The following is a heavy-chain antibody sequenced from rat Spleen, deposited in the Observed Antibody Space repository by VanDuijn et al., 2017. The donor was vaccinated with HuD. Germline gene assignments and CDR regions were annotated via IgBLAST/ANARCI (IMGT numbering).Heavy chain of an antibody. CDR3: ARRDYGYDDY. Sequence: EVQLVESGGGLVQPGRSLKLSCVASGFTFSDYYMAWVRQAPKKGLEWVASISYEGSGTYYGDSVKGRFTISRDNAKNTLYLQMNSLRSEYTATYYWARRDYGYDDYWGQGVMVTVSS. V-gene: IGHV5-22*01. D-gene: IGHD1-7*01. CDR2: ISYEGSGT. J-gene: IGHJ2*01. CDR1: GFTFSDYY.